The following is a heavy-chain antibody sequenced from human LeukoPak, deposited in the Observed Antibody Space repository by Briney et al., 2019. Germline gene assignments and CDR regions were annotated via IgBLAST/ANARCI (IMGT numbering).Heavy chain of an antibody. D-gene: IGHD6-13*01. V-gene: IGHV1-8*03. J-gene: IGHJ4*02. CDR3: ARASSSWSTAFDY. CDR2: MNPNTGNT. Sequence: ASVKVSCKASGYTFTNYDINWVRQATGQGLEWMGWMNPNTGNTGYTQKFQGRITITRNTSISTAYMELSSLRSEDTAVYYCARASSSWSTAFDYWGQGTLVTVSS. CDR1: GYTFTNYD.